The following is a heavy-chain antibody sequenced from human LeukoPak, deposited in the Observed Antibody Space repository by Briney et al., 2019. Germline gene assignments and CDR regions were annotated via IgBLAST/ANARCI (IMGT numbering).Heavy chain of an antibody. CDR3: ARGTGMVDC. Sequence: SGKVSCKASGGTFSTYAISWMRLAHGPGIEWMGRIIPIFGTTNYAQKFQGRVTITADKSTNTSYMELTSLRSEDTAVYYCARGTGMVDCWGQGTLVTVSS. D-gene: IGHD5-18*01. CDR2: IIPIFGTT. CDR1: GGTFSTYA. V-gene: IGHV1-69*06. J-gene: IGHJ4*02.